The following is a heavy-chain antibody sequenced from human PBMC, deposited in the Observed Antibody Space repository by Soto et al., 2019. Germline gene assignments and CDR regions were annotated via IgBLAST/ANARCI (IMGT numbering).Heavy chain of an antibody. CDR2: ISSSSSTI. V-gene: IGHV3-48*02. CDR3: ARASFFDY. CDR1: GFTFSSYS. Sequence: GGSLRLSCAASGFTFSSYSMNWVRQAPGKGLEWVSYISSSSSTIYYADSVKGRFTISRDNAKNLLYLQMNSLRDEDTAVYYCARASFFDYWGQGTLVTVSS. J-gene: IGHJ4*02.